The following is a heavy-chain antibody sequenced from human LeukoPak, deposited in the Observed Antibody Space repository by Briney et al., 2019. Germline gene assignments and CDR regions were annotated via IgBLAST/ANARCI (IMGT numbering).Heavy chain of an antibody. J-gene: IGHJ4*02. CDR1: GFTFSSYA. CDR2: ISGSGGST. V-gene: IGHV3-23*01. CDR3: AKAGYCSGGSCYSADY. Sequence: GGSLRLSCAASGFTFSSYAMSWVRQAPGEGLEWVSAISGSGGSTYYADSVKGRFTISRDNSKNTLYLQMNSLRAEDTAVYYCAKAGYCSGGSCYSADYWGQGTLVTVSS. D-gene: IGHD2-15*01.